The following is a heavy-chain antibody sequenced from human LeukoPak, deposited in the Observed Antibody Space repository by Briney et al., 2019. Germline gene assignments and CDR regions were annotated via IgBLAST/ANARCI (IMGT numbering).Heavy chain of an antibody. Sequence: GKSLRLSCEASGFTFKNHSMNWVRQAPGKGLEWVSGISPSGDITYYADSVKGRFTISRDNSKNTLYLEVISLTAEDTAVYYCAKDDAWLRFGEWSQGTLVTVSS. CDR1: GFTFKNHS. D-gene: IGHD3-10*01. J-gene: IGHJ4*02. V-gene: IGHV3-23*01. CDR2: ISPSGDIT. CDR3: AKDDAWLRFGE.